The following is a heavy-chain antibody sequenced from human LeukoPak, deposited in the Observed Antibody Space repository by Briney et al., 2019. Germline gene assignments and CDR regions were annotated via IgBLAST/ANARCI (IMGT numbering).Heavy chain of an antibody. CDR1: GGSISSYY. V-gene: IGHV4-59*01. CDR3: ARAGITMVRGVIGYGMDV. D-gene: IGHD3-10*01. Sequence: SETLSLTCTVSGGSISSYYWSWTRQPPGKGLEWIGYIYYSGSTNYNPSLKSRVTISVDTSKNKFSLKLSSVTAADTAVYYCARAGITMVRGVIGYGMDVWGQGTTVTVSS. CDR2: IYYSGST. J-gene: IGHJ6*02.